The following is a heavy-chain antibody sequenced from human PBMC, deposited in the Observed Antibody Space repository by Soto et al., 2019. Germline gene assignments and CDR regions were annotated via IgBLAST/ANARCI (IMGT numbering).Heavy chain of an antibody. J-gene: IGHJ4*02. V-gene: IGHV1-18*01. CDR1: GYTFANYG. D-gene: IGHD1-7*01. Sequence: QVQLVQSGAEVKEPGASVKISCKTSGYTFANYGVTWVRQAPGQGLEWVGCNTDYAQKFQGTVTMTRATSTSTAYLELRSLKCDDTAVYYCARRGPHIYGGSWNYYVGYWGQGTLVTASS. CDR2: NT. CDR3: ARRGPHIYGGSWNYYVGY.